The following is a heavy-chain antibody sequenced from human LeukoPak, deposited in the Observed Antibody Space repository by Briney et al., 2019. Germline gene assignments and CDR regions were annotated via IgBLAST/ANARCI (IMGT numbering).Heavy chain of an antibody. CDR1: GYTFTSYG. CDR3: ARDMDTAMVARLYYYYYMDV. V-gene: IGHV1-18*01. Sequence: GASVKVSCKASGYTFTSYGISCVRQAPGQGLEWMGWISAYNGNTNYAQKLQGRVTMTTDTSTSTAYMELRSLRSDDTAVYYCARDMDTAMVARLYYYYYMDVWGKGTTVTVSS. D-gene: IGHD5-18*01. CDR2: ISAYNGNT. J-gene: IGHJ6*03.